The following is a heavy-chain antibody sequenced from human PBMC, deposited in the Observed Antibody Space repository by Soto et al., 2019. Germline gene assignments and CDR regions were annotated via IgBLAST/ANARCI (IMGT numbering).Heavy chain of an antibody. V-gene: IGHV4-39*01. CDR1: GGSISSSSYY. CDR2: IYYSGST. J-gene: IGHJ6*02. CDR3: ARVRGSGWYKDYYGMEV. D-gene: IGHD6-19*01. Sequence: SETLSLTCTVSGGSISSSSYYWGWIRQPPGKGLEWIGSIYYSGSTYYNPSLKSRVTISVDTSKNQFSLKLSSVTAADTAVYNCARVRGSGWYKDYYGMEVWGQGTTVTVS.